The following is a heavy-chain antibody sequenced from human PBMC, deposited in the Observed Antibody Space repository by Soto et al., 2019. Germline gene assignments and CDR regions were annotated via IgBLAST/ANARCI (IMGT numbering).Heavy chain of an antibody. CDR2: ISYDGSNK. D-gene: IGHD3-3*01. J-gene: IGHJ6*02. CDR3: ARGDFWSGYYKGGYYYGMDV. V-gene: IGHV3-30-3*01. CDR1: GFTFSSYA. Sequence: GGSLTLSCAASGFTFSSYAMHWVRQAPGKGLEWVAVISYDGSNKYYADSVKGRFTISRDNSKNTLYLQMNSLRAEDTAVYYCARGDFWSGYYKGGYYYGMDVWGQGTTVTVSS.